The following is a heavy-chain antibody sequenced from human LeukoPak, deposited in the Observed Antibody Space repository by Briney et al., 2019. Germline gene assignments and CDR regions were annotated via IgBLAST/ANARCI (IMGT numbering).Heavy chain of an antibody. D-gene: IGHD6-19*01. CDR3: ARGTGWLPDW. CDR2: IYGSGNT. J-gene: IGHJ4*02. V-gene: IGHV4-59*01. Sequence: SETLSLTCTLSGGSISSYYWSCIPDPPRKRLEWIGHIYGSGNTNYNPCLKSRLTISEDTSKNDFSLQLTSVTAADTAVYYCARGTGWLPDWWGQGTLVTVSS. CDR1: GGSISSYY.